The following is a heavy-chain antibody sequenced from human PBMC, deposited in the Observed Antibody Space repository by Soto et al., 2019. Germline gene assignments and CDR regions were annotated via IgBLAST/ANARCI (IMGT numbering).Heavy chain of an antibody. D-gene: IGHD2-2*01. V-gene: IGHV3-33*01. J-gene: IGHJ6*02. CDR3: ARAYCSSTSCSNYYYGLDV. CDR1: GFTFSIYG. Sequence: LRLSCAASGFTFSIYGMHWVRQAPGKGLEWVALVWYDGGSKYYADSVKGRFTISRDNSKNTLFLQMDSLRAEDTAVYYCARAYCSSTSCSNYYYGLDVWGQGTTVTVSS. CDR2: VWYDGGSK.